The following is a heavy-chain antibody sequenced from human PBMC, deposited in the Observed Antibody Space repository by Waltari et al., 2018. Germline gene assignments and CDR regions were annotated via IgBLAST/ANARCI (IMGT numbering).Heavy chain of an antibody. CDR2: IIPIFGTA. J-gene: IGHJ6*02. Sequence: ASGGTFSSYAISWVRQAPGQGLEWMGGIIPIFGTANYAQKFQGRVTITADESTSTAYMELSSLRSEDTAVYYCARAREAVATILITMIVSASPVYYYYGMDVWGQGTTVTVSS. CDR3: ARAREAVATILITMIVSASPVYYYYGMDV. CDR1: GGTFSSYA. V-gene: IGHV1-69*01. D-gene: IGHD3-22*01.